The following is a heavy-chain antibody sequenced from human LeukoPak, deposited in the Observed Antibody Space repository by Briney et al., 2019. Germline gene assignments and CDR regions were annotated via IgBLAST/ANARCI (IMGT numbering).Heavy chain of an antibody. V-gene: IGHV3-48*04. D-gene: IGHD7-27*01. J-gene: IGHJ4*02. CDR3: ARDRAWGNGFDY. CDR2: ISSSGSTI. Sequence: GGSLRLSCAASGFTFSSYGMSWVRQAPGKGLEWVSYISSSGSTIYYADSVKGRFTISRDNAKNSLYLQMNSLRAEDTAVYYCARDRAWGNGFDYWGQGTLVTVSS. CDR1: GFTFSSYG.